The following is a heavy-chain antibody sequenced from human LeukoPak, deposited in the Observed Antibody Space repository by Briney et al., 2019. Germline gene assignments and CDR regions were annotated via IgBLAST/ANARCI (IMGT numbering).Heavy chain of an antibody. D-gene: IGHD6-13*01. V-gene: IGHV3-66*01. Sequence: GGSLRLSCAASEFTVSSSYMSWVRQAPGKGLEWVSIISSAGTTYYADSVKGRFTISRDNSKNTLYLQMNSLRAEDTTVYYCAKDQGRIAAGFSDYWGQGTLVTVSS. CDR2: ISSAGTT. CDR1: EFTVSSSY. CDR3: AKDQGRIAAGFSDY. J-gene: IGHJ4*02.